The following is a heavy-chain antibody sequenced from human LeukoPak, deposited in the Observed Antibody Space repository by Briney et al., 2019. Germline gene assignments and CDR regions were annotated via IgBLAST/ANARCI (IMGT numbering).Heavy chain of an antibody. Sequence: ASVSVSSKASRYTFTIYGISWVRQAPGQGHEWMGWISAYNGNTNDAQKLQGRVSMTTDTSTSTAYMALRSLRSDDAAVYYCAREGGGGYWGQGTLVTVSS. CDR2: ISAYNGNT. CDR1: RYTFTIYG. V-gene: IGHV1-18*01. CDR3: AREGGGGY. J-gene: IGHJ4*02. D-gene: IGHD3-16*01.